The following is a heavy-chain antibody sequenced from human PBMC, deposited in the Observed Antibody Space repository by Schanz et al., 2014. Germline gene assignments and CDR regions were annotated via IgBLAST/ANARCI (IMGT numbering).Heavy chain of an antibody. D-gene: IGHD6-6*01. J-gene: IGHJ2*01. CDR1: GYTFTSYY. Sequence: QVQLVQSGAEVKKPGASVKVSCKASGYTFTSYYMHWVRQAPGQGLEWMGIINPSGGSTSYAQKFQGRVTMTRDTSTSTVYMYLSSLRSEDTAVYYCARAGQDFEYSSLSPIWYFDLWGRGTLVTVSS. V-gene: IGHV1-46*01. CDR2: INPSGGST. CDR3: ARAGQDFEYSSLSPIWYFDL.